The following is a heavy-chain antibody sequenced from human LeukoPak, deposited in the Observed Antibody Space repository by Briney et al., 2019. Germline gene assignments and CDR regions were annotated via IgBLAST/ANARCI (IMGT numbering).Heavy chain of an antibody. CDR2: NYYRCKWYN. V-gene: IGHV6-1*01. CDR3: AKGRWALFDC. J-gene: IGHJ4*02. CDR1: GDILSSNSAA. Sequence: SHTLSLPCDISGDILSSNSAAWHWSRQSPSRGLEWQGSNYYRCKWYNDYAVCVKSRMTINADTSKNQFSLQLSSVTPEDTAVYYCAKGRWALFDCWGQGTVVTVSS. D-gene: IGHD3-10*01.